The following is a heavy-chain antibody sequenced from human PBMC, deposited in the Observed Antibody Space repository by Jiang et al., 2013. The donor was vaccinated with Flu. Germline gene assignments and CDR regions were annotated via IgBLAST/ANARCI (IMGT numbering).Heavy chain of an antibody. CDR1: GYNFTSYG. D-gene: IGHD7-27*01. CDR2: IIPVYGTP. J-gene: IGHJ6*02. CDR3: ARDPWGSYFYYGLDV. V-gene: IGHV1-69*13. Sequence: PGASVKVSCKASGYNFTSYGISWVRQAPGQGLEWMGGIIPVYGTPNYAQKFQGRLTITADESTSTSYIELTGLRSDDTAVYYCARDPWGSYFYYGLDVWGQGTTVTVSS.